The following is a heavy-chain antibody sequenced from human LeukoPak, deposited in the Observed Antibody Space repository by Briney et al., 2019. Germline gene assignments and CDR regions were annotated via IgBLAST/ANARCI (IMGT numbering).Heavy chain of an antibody. Sequence: GGSLRLSCAASGFTFSSYAMSWVRQAPGKGLEWVSAISGSGGSTYYADSVKGRFTIFRDNSKNTLYLQMNSLRAEDTAVYYCARDERWLQFYFDYWGQGTLVTVSS. CDR1: GFTFSSYA. CDR2: ISGSGGST. V-gene: IGHV3-23*01. CDR3: ARDERWLQFYFDY. D-gene: IGHD5-12*01. J-gene: IGHJ4*02.